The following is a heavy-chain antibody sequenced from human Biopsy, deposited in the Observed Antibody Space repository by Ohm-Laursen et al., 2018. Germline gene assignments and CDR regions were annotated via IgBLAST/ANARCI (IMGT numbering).Heavy chain of an antibody. J-gene: IGHJ5*02. V-gene: IGHV4-59*01. D-gene: IGHD3-3*01. CDR3: ARTPRDSFWSGSYKRGLWFDP. CDR2: VYNGGIT. CDR1: GGSIISYY. Sequence: SETLSLTCTVSGGSIISYYWTWIRQTPGKGLEWIGHVYNGGITNYNPSLKSRVTISKDTSKNQFSLQLSSVTAADTAVHYCARTPRDSFWSGSYKRGLWFDPWGQGTLVTVSS.